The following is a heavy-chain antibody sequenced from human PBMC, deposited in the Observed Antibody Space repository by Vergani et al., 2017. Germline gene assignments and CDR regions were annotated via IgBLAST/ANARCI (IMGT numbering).Heavy chain of an antibody. D-gene: IGHD2-21*01. CDR2: IKSTFDRGTT. Sequence: EVQLVESGGGIVKPGGSLRLSCVASGFSFRNAWMNWVRRTPGKGLEWVGRIKSTFDRGTTDYAAAVKGRFTISRDDSKNTLFLHMNCLKTEDIGVYYCTTDPRYCGDGSCYWLRDHHYYGMDVWGQGTTVTVSS. V-gene: IGHV3-15*07. CDR3: TTDPRYCGDGSCYWLRDHHYYGMDV. CDR1: GFSFRNAW. J-gene: IGHJ6*02.